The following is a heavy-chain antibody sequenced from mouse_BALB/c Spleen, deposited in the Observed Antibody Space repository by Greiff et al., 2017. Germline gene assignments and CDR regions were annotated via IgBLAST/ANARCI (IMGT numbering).Heavy chain of an antibody. V-gene: IGHV3-6*02. CDR3: ASWAYYGNHGGFAY. J-gene: IGHJ3*01. CDR1: GYSITSGYY. Sequence: EVQLVESGPGLVKPSQSLSLTCSVTGYSITSGYYWNWIRQFPGNKLEWMGYISYDGSNNYNPSLKNRISITRDTSKNQFFLKLNSVTTEDTATYYCASWAYYGNHGGFAYWGQGTLVTVSA. D-gene: IGHD2-1*01. CDR2: ISYDGSN.